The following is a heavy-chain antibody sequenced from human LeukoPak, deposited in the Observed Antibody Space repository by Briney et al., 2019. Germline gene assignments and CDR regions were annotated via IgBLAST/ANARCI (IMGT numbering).Heavy chain of an antibody. J-gene: IGHJ3*02. CDR3: SRTGIQLWFIGVFDI. V-gene: IGHV4-61*02. Sequence: SETLSLTCTVSGGSISSGSYYWSWIRQPAGKGLEWIGRIYTSGSTNYNPSLKSRVIISVDTSKNQFSLKLSSVTAADTAVYYCSRTGIQLWFIGVFDIWGQGTMVTVSS. CDR2: IYTSGST. CDR1: GGSISSGSYY. D-gene: IGHD5-18*01.